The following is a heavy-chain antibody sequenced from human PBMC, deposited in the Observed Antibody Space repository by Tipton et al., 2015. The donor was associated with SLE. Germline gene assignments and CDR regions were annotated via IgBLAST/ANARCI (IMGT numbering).Heavy chain of an antibody. V-gene: IGHV3-7*01. J-gene: IGHJ4*02. Sequence: SLRLSCAASGFTFSGSWMYWFRQAPGKGLEWVANIKHDGSDKYYADSVKGRFAISRDNAKNSLYLQMNSPRAEDTAVYYCVRGNWGPDYWGQGTLVTVSS. CDR1: GFTFSGSW. D-gene: IGHD7-27*01. CDR2: IKHDGSDK. CDR3: VRGNWGPDY.